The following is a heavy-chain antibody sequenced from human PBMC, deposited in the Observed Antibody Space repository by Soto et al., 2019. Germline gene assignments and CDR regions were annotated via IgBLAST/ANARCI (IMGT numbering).Heavy chain of an antibody. D-gene: IGHD3-9*01. Sequence: GGSLRLSCAASGFTFSSYSMNWVRQAPGKGLEWVSSISSSSSYIYYADSGKGRFTISRDNAKNSLYLQMNGLRAEDTAVYYCATVDYGIFYGMDVWGQGTTVTVSS. CDR2: ISSSSSYI. V-gene: IGHV3-21*01. J-gene: IGHJ6*02. CDR1: GFTFSSYS. CDR3: ATVDYGIFYGMDV.